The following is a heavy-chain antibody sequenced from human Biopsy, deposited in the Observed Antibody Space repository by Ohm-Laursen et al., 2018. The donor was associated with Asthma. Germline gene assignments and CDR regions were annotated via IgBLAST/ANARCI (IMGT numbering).Heavy chain of an antibody. Sequence: SLRLSCAASGFTFSSYAMSWVRQAPGKGLEWLSYINNSSSIIYYADSVKGRFTISRDNAKNSLFLQMNSLRDEDTAVYYCARGYCRDDACYSPPDYWGQGTLVTVSS. CDR2: INNSSSII. V-gene: IGHV3-48*02. D-gene: IGHD2-15*01. CDR3: ARGYCRDDACYSPPDY. CDR1: GFTFSSYA. J-gene: IGHJ4*02.